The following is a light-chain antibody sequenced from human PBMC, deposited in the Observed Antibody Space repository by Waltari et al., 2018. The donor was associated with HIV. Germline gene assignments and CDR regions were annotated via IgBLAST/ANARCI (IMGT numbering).Light chain of an antibody. J-gene: IGLJ1*01. V-gene: IGLV2-14*01. CDR3: SSYTSSSTRV. CDR2: DVS. Sequence: QSALTQPASVSGSPGQSLTISCTGTSSDVGDYNYVSWYQQHPGKAPKLIIYDVSNRPSGVSNRFSGSKSGNTASLTISGLQTEDEADYYCSSYTSSSTRVFGTGTKVTVL. CDR1: SSDVGDYNY.